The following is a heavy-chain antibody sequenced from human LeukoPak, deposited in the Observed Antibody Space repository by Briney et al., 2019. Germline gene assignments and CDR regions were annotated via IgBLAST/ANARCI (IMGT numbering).Heavy chain of an antibody. CDR3: ARGLYGDYVGVNNWFDP. Sequence: GSLRLSCAASRFTFSDYYMSWIRQAPGKGLEWVSYISSSDTTYYADSVKGRFTISRDNAKNSVFLQMNSLRAEDTAVYYCARGLYGDYVGVNNWFDPWGQGTLITVSS. V-gene: IGHV3-11*04. CDR2: ISSSDTT. CDR1: RFTFSDYY. J-gene: IGHJ5*02. D-gene: IGHD4-17*01.